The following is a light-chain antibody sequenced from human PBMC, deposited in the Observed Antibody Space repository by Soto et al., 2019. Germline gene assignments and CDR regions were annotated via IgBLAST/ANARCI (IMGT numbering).Light chain of an antibody. CDR1: SSDVGGYNY. CDR2: EVS. Sequence: QSALTQPASVSGSPGQSITISCTGTSSDVGGYNYVSRYQQHPGKAPKLMIYEVSNRPSGVSNRFSGSKSDNTASPTISGLEAEDEADYYCSSYTSFSTYVFGTGTKVTVL. J-gene: IGLJ1*01. V-gene: IGLV2-14*01. CDR3: SSYTSFSTYV.